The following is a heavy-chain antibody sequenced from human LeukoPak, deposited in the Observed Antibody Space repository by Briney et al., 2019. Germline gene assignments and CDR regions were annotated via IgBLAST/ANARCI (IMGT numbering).Heavy chain of an antibody. CDR1: GFTFSSDG. V-gene: IGHV3-33*01. Sequence: PGWSLRLSWAASGFTFSSDGMHWVRQAPGKGLEGVAGIWCDGSNKYYADSVKGRFTISRDNSKNPLYSEMNSLRAEDTGVYYRARVWESSGLDYWGEGTPVTASP. CDR2: IWCDGSNK. D-gene: IGHD6-19*01. J-gene: IGHJ4*02. CDR3: ARVWESSGLDY.